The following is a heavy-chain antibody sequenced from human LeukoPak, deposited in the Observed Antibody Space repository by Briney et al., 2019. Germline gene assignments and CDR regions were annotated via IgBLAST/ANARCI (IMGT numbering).Heavy chain of an antibody. V-gene: IGHV4-34*01. CDR3: ARAATIWGYYYYYYYMDV. Sequence: SETLSLTCAVYGGSFSGYYWSWIRQPPGKGLEWIGEINHSGSTNYNPSLKSRVTISVDTSKNQFSLKLSSVTAEDTAVYYCARAATIWGYYYYYYYMDVWGKGTTVTVSS. CDR1: GGSFSGYY. CDR2: INHSGST. J-gene: IGHJ6*03. D-gene: IGHD5-12*01.